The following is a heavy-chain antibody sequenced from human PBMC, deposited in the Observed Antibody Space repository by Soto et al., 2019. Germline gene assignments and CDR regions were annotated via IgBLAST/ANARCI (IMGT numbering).Heavy chain of an antibody. D-gene: IGHD6-19*01. CDR3: ARGVVQWLVLYYYYYGMDV. CDR2: INHSGST. CDR1: GGSFSGYY. J-gene: IGHJ6*02. Sequence: SETLSLTCAVYGGSFSGYYWSWIRQPPGKGLEWIGEINHSGSTNYNPSLKSRVTISVDTSKNQFSLKLSSVTAADTAVYYCARGVVQWLVLYYYYYGMDVWGQGTTVTVSS. V-gene: IGHV4-34*01.